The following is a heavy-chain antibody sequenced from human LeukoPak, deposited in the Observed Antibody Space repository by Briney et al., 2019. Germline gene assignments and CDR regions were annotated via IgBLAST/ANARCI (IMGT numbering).Heavy chain of an antibody. D-gene: IGHD4-17*01. CDR2: ISGSGGST. CDR3: AKGFYGDYRFLNWFDP. Sequence: GGSLRLSCAASGFTFSSYAMSWVRQAPGKGLEWVSAISGSGGSTYYADSVKGRFTISRDNSKNTLYLQMNSLRAEDTAVYYCAKGFYGDYRFLNWFDPWGQGTLVTVSS. CDR1: GFTFSSYA. J-gene: IGHJ5*02. V-gene: IGHV3-23*01.